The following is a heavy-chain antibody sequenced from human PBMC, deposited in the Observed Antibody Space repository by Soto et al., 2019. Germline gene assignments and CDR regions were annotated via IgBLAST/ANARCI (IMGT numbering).Heavy chain of an antibody. CDR2: IYYSGST. Sequence: QLQLQESGPGLVKPSETLSLTCTVSGGSISSSSYYWGWIRQPPGKGLEWIGSIYYSGSTYYNPSLKSRVTISVDTSKNQFSLKLSSVTAADTAVYYCARHTRDIVVVPAAIDYWGQGTLVTVSS. D-gene: IGHD2-2*01. J-gene: IGHJ4*02. V-gene: IGHV4-39*01. CDR1: GGSISSSSYY. CDR3: ARHTRDIVVVPAAIDY.